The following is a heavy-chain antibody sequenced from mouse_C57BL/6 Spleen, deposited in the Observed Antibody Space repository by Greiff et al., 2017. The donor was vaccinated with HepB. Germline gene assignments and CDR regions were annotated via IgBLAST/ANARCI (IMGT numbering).Heavy chain of an antibody. Sequence: QVQLQQPGAELVKPGASAKMSCKASGYTFTSYWITWVKQRPGQGLEWIGDIYPGSGSTNYNEKFKSKATLTVDTSSSTAYMQLSSLTSEDSAVYYCARFDRYYAMDYWGQGTSVTVSS. J-gene: IGHJ4*01. CDR1: GYTFTSYW. V-gene: IGHV1-55*01. CDR3: ARFDRYYAMDY. CDR2: IYPGSGST.